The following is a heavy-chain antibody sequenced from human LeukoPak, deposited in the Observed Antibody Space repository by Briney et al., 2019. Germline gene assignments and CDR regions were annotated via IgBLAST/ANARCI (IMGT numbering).Heavy chain of an antibody. V-gene: IGHV3-9*03. Sequence: GGSLRLSCAASGFTFADYAMHWVRQAPGKGLEWVSGISWNSGIIGYADSVKGRFTISRDNAKNSLYLQMDSLRAEDIALYYCAKDGDSSGYGGKDYWGQGTLVTVSS. J-gene: IGHJ4*02. CDR1: GFTFADYA. CDR2: ISWNSGII. D-gene: IGHD3-22*01. CDR3: AKDGDSSGYGGKDY.